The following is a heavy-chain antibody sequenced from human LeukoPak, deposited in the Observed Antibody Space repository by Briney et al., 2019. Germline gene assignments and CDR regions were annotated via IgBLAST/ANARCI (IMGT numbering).Heavy chain of an antibody. D-gene: IGHD2-21*01. CDR3: ARDWVGISRNAFDI. CDR2: INWYGGST. J-gene: IGHJ3*02. Sequence: GGSLRLSCAASGFTFDDYGMSWVRQAPGKGLEWVSNINWYGGSTGYADSVKGRFTISRDNAKKSLHLQMNSLRAEDTALYYCARDWVGISRNAFDIWGQGTMVTVSS. CDR1: GFTFDDYG. V-gene: IGHV3-20*04.